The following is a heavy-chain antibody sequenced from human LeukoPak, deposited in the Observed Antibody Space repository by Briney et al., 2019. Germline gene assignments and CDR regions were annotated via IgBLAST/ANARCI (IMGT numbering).Heavy chain of an antibody. J-gene: IGHJ4*02. CDR3: AKVGITIFGVVINRPTRLDY. D-gene: IGHD3-3*01. CDR1: GFTVSGNY. V-gene: IGHV3-66*01. Sequence: GGSLRLSCAASGFTVSGNYMNWVRQAPGKGLEWVSVIYSGGSTYYTDSVKGRFTISRDNSKNTLYLQMNSLRAEDTAVYYCAKVGITIFGVVINRPTRLDYWGQGTLVTVSS. CDR2: IYSGGST.